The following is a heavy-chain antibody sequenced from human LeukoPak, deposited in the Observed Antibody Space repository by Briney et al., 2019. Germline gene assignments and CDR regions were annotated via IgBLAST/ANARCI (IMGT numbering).Heavy chain of an antibody. CDR3: AKASGDGEPIIGAFDI. CDR2: ISWNSGSI. Sequence: GGPLRLPCEASGLTFVDYAMHWVRQAPGKGLEWVSGISWNSGSIGYADSVKGRFTISRDNAKNSLYLQMNSLRAEDTALYYCAKASGDGEPIIGAFDIWGQGTMVTVSS. V-gene: IGHV3-9*01. CDR1: GLTFVDYA. D-gene: IGHD3-10*01. J-gene: IGHJ3*02.